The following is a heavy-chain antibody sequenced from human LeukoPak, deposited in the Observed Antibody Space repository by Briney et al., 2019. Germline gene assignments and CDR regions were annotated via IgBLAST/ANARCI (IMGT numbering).Heavy chain of an antibody. CDR3: ARGSPSSSSGFWKYYYYYMDV. CDR1: GGSISHSNYY. Sequence: RSSETLSLTCTISGGSISHSNYYWAWIRQPPGKGLEWIGEINHSGSTNYNPSLKSRVTISVDTSKNQFSLKLSSVTAADTAVYYCARGSPSSSSGFWKYYYYYMDVWGKGTTVTVSS. CDR2: INHSGST. V-gene: IGHV4-39*07. D-gene: IGHD6-6*01. J-gene: IGHJ6*03.